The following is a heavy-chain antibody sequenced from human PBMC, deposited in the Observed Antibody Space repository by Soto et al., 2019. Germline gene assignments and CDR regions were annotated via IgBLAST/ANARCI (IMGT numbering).Heavy chain of an antibody. D-gene: IGHD6-19*01. V-gene: IGHV3-23*01. J-gene: IGHJ6*03. CDR3: ANIPSGSGWVYYYYYMDV. CDR2: ISGSGGST. Sequence: PGGSLRLSCAASGFTFSSYAMSWVRQAPGKGLEWVSAISGSGGSTYYADSVKGRFTISRDNSKNTLYLQMNSLRAEDTAVYYCANIPSGSGWVYYYYYMDVWGKGTTVTVSS. CDR1: GFTFSSYA.